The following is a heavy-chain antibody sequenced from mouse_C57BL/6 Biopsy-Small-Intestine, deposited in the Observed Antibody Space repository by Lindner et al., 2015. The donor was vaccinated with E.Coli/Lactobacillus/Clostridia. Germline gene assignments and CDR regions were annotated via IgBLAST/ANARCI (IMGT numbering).Heavy chain of an antibody. CDR2: VYPGDRDT. J-gene: IGHJ4*01. D-gene: IGHD1-1*01. CDR1: GYAFSSSW. CDR3: ARWNYYGSSHYYAMDY. Sequence: VQLQESGPELVKPGASVKISCKASGYAFSSSWMNWVKQRPGKGLEWIGRVYPGDRDTNYNGKFKGKATLTADKSSSTAYMQLSSLTSEDSAVYFCARWNYYGSSHYYAMDYWGQGTSVTVSS. V-gene: IGHV1-82*01.